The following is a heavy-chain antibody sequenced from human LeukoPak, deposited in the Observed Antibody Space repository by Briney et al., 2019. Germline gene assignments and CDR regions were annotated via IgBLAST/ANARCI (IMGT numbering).Heavy chain of an antibody. CDR1: GGAFSSYA. CDR2: IIPIFGTA. CDR3: ARRLTGEGYYYYYMDV. V-gene: IGHV1-69*01. D-gene: IGHD3-10*01. Sequence: ASVKVSCKASGGAFSSYAISWVRQAPGQGLEWMGGIIPIFGTANYAQKFQGRVTITSDESTSTAYMELSSLRSEDTAVHCCARRLTGEGYYYYYMDVWGKGTTVTVSS. J-gene: IGHJ6*03.